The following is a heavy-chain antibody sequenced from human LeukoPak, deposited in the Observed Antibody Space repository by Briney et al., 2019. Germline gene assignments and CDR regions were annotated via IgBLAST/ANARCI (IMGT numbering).Heavy chain of an antibody. Sequence: PETLSLACTVSGGSISSYYWSWIRQPPGKGLEWIGYIYYSGSTNYNPSLKSRVTISVDTSKNQFSLKLSSVTAADTAVYYCARARSVATARRYNWFDPWGQGTLVTVSS. D-gene: IGHD5-18*01. CDR1: GGSISSYY. V-gene: IGHV4-59*01. CDR3: ARARSVATARRYNWFDP. J-gene: IGHJ5*02. CDR2: IYYSGST.